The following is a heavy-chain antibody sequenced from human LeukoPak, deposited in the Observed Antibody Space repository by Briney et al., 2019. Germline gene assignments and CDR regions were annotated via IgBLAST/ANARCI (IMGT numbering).Heavy chain of an antibody. CDR1: GGSISDYY. CDR2: IHHSGAT. CDR3: ARWPIHLGYCSGSLCHKWFDP. V-gene: IGHV4-59*08. J-gene: IGHJ5*02. D-gene: IGHD2-15*01. Sequence: SETLSLTCNVYGGSISDYYWNWIRQPPGKGLEWIGYIHHSGATSSNPSLKSRVTISIDTSKNQFSLNPNSVTAADTAIYYCARWPIHLGYCSGSLCHKWFDPWGQGTLVTVSS.